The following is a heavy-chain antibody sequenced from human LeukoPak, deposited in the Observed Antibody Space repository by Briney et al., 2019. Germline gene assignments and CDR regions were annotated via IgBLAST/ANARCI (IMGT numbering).Heavy chain of an antibody. CDR1: GYTFTGYY. CDR3: AKDQGDGYNYLFDY. V-gene: IGHV3-33*06. D-gene: IGHD5-24*01. CDR2: IWYDGSNK. Sequence: SCKASGYTFTGYYMHWVRQAPGKGLEWVAVIWYDGSNKYYADSVKGRFTISRDNSKNTLYLQMNSLRAEDTAVYYCAKDQGDGYNYLFDYWGQGTLVTVSS. J-gene: IGHJ4*02.